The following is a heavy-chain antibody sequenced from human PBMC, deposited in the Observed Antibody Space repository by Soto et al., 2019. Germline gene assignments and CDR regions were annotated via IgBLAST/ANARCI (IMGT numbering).Heavy chain of an antibody. D-gene: IGHD3-3*01. J-gene: IGHJ6*02. Sequence: PGGSLRLSCAASGFTFSSYGMHWVRQAPGKGLEWVAVISYDGSNKYYADSVKGRFTISRDNSKNTLYLQMNSLRAEDTAVYYCAKDSTISTYYYGMDVWGQGTTVTVSS. CDR1: GFTFSSYG. V-gene: IGHV3-30*18. CDR3: AKDSTISTYYYGMDV. CDR2: ISYDGSNK.